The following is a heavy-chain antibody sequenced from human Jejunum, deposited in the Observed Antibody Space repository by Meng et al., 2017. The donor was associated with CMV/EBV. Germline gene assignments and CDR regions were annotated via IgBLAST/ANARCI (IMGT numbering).Heavy chain of an antibody. CDR1: GYTLTADF. CDR2: INSNSGTT. J-gene: IGHJ5*02. V-gene: IGHV1-2*02. Sequence: SGKAAGYTLTADFMFWVRQAPGQGLEWMGWINSNSGTTNYAQKFQGRVTMTWDTSISAVYMDLSSLRSDDTAVYYCVSYIGSSYWFGPWGQGTLVTVSS. CDR3: VSYIGSSYWFGP. D-gene: IGHD6-6*01.